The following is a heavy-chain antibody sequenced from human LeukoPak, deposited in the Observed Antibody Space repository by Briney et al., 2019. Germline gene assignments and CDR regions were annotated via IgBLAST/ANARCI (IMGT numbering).Heavy chain of an antibody. J-gene: IGHJ4*02. CDR1: GFTFRSYW. D-gene: IGHD1-26*01. V-gene: IGHV3-74*01. Sequence: GGSLRLSCAASGFTFRSYWMHWVRQAPGQGLVWISRINTDGSNTDYADSVKGRFTVSRDDAKNTLYLQMSSLRVEDTAVYYCARLSGNYQNYFDFWSQGALVTVSS. CDR3: ARLSGNYQNYFDF. CDR2: INTDGSNT.